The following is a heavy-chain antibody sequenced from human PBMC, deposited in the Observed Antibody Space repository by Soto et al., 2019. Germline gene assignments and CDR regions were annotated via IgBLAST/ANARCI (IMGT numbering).Heavy chain of an antibody. Sequence: EVQLVESGGGLVKPGGSLRLSCAASGFTFSNAWMNWVRQAPGKGLEWVGRIKSKTDGGTTDYAAPVKGRFTISRDDSKNTLYLQMNSLKTEDTAVYYCTTVSRDFWSGYYSLGPNWFDPWGQGTLVTVSS. CDR1: GFTFSNAW. CDR2: IKSKTDGGTT. V-gene: IGHV3-15*07. J-gene: IGHJ5*02. D-gene: IGHD3-3*01. CDR3: TTVSRDFWSGYYSLGPNWFDP.